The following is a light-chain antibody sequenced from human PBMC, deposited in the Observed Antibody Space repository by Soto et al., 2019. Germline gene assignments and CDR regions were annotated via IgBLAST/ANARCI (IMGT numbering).Light chain of an antibody. Sequence: QSARTQPASVSGSPGQSSTISCTGTSGDIGAHNYVSWYQHRPGKAPKLMIYDVYSRPSDISDRFSGSKSSNTASLTISGLQAEDEADYYCCSYTTSSTYVFGPGTKVTVL. V-gene: IGLV2-14*01. J-gene: IGLJ1*01. CDR1: SGDIGAHNY. CDR3: CSYTTSSTYV. CDR2: DVY.